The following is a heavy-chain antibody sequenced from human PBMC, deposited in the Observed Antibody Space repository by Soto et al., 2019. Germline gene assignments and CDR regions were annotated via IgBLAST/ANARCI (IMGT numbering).Heavy chain of an antibody. CDR1: GFTFSSYA. D-gene: IGHD3-10*01. CDR3: AKDAVGITMVRGVIRPFDY. V-gene: IGHV3-23*01. CDR2: ISGSGGST. Sequence: EVQLLESGGGLVQPGGSLRLSCAASGFTFSSYAMSWVRQAPGKGLEWVSAISGSGGSTYYADSVKGRFTISRDNSKXXXXXXXXXXXXXXXXXXYXAKDAVGITMVRGVIRPFDYWGQGTLVTVSS. J-gene: IGHJ4*02.